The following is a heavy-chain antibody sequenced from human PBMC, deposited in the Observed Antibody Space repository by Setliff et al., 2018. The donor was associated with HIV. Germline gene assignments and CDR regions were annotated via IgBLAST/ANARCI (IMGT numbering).Heavy chain of an antibody. CDR3: ARGTSAYGITAEYFQH. V-gene: IGHV1-2*04. J-gene: IGHJ1*01. CDR2: INPKSGGT. CDR1: GYNFSDYY. D-gene: IGHD3-10*01. Sequence: GASVKVSCKTSGYNFSDYYLHWVRQAPGQGLEWMGWINPKSGGTKYAQKFQGWVTMTRDTSISTVYMELSRLRSDDTAVYYCARGTSAYGITAEYFQHWGQGTLVTVSS.